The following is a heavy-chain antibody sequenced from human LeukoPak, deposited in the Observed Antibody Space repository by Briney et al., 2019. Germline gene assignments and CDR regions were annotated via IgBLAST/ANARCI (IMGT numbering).Heavy chain of an antibody. Sequence: ASVKVSCKASGYTFTSYGISWVRQAPGQGLEWMGWISAYNGNTNYAQKLQGRVTMTTDTSTSTAYMELRSLRSDDTAVYYCARDVGCSSTSCYTYYYYYMHVWGKGTTVTVSS. V-gene: IGHV1-18*01. CDR3: ARDVGCSSTSCYTYYYYYMHV. D-gene: IGHD2-2*02. CDR2: ISAYNGNT. J-gene: IGHJ6*03. CDR1: GYTFTSYG.